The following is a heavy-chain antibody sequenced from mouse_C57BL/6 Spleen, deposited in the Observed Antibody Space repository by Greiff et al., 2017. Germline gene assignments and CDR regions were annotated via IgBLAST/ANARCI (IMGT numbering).Heavy chain of an antibody. J-gene: IGHJ3*01. CDR2: ISSGGDYI. D-gene: IGHD3-2*02. CDR3: TRTAQATWESAWFAY. CDR1: GFTFSSYA. Sequence: EVMLVESGAGLVKPGGSLKLSCAASGFTFSSYAMSWVRQTPEKRLEWVAYISSGGDYIYYADTVKGRFTISRDNARNTLYLQMSSLKSEDTAMYYCTRTAQATWESAWFAYWGQGTLVTVSA. V-gene: IGHV5-9-1*02.